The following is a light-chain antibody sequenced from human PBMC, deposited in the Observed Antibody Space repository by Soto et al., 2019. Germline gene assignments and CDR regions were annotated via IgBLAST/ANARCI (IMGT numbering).Light chain of an antibody. Sequence: EIVLTQSPGTLSLSPGERATLSCRASQSVSSNYLAWSQQKPGQAPRLLIYGASSRATGIPDRFSGSGSGTDFTLTISRLEPEDFAVYYCQQYGSSPPITFGQGTRLEIK. CDR1: QSVSSNY. CDR3: QQYGSSPPIT. V-gene: IGKV3-20*01. CDR2: GAS. J-gene: IGKJ5*01.